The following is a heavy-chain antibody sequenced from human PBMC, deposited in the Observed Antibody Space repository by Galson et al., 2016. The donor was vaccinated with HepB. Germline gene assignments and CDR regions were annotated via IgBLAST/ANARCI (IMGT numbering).Heavy chain of an antibody. D-gene: IGHD6-19*01. J-gene: IGHJ2*01. V-gene: IGHV3-9*01. Sequence: SLRLSCAASRFTFNDYGMHWVRQTPGKGLEWVSGIGWDGANIAYAESVRGRFSISRDNGEDSLYLQMDNVKFEDTAMYFCARDSSSRGRWYFDVWGRGTLVIVSS. CDR2: IGWDGANI. CDR3: ARDSSSRGRWYFDV. CDR1: RFTFNDYG.